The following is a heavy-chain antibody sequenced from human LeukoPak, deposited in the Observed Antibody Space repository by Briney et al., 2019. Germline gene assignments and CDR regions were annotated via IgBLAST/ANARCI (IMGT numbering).Heavy chain of an antibody. V-gene: IGHV3-74*01. J-gene: IGHJ4*02. Sequence: PGGSLRLSCAASGFTFSTYWLHWVRQAPEKGLVLVSLITSDGSSTSYTDSVKGRFTISRDNAKNTLYLQMNSLTAEDTAVYYCARDRGYVPDYWGQGTLVTVAS. D-gene: IGHD3-22*01. CDR2: ITSDGSST. CDR3: ARDRGYVPDY. CDR1: GFTFSTYW.